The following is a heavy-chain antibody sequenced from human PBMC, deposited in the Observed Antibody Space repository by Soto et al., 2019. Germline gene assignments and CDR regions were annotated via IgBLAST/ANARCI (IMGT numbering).Heavy chain of an antibody. V-gene: IGHV4-59*02. CDR1: GFSVSSTY. CDR2: VYNSGST. Sequence: SETLSLTCSDSGFSVSSTYWGWVRQSPGKGLEWIGYVYNSGSTIYSPSLKSRITISMDPSKNQFSLRLRSVTAADTAVYYCGRIPYSSASFDYWGQGNLVSVLL. J-gene: IGHJ4*02. CDR3: GRIPYSSASFDY. D-gene: IGHD6-19*01.